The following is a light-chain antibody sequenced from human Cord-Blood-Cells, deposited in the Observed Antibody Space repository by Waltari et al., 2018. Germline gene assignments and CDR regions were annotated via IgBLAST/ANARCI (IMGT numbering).Light chain of an antibody. CDR2: DAS. J-gene: IGKJ4*01. CDR3: QQYDNLPLT. CDR1: QDISNY. V-gene: IGKV1-33*01. Sequence: DIQMTQSPSSLSASVGDRVTITCQASQDISNYLNWYQQKPWKAPKLLIYDASNLETGVPSRFSGSGSGTDFTFTISSLHTEDIATYYCQQYDNLPLTFGGGTKVEIK.